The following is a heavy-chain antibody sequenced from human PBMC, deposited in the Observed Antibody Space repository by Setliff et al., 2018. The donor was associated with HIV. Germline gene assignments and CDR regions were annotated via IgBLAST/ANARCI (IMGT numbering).Heavy chain of an antibody. V-gene: IGHV1-2*02. J-gene: IGHJ3*02. Sequence: ASVKVSCKASGYTFTDYYIHWVRQAPGQGLEWMGWINSASGGTSYAQNFQGRVTVTRDTSINTAYVELNSLKSDDTAVYYCARDYLHVFDIWGQGTMVTVSS. CDR1: GYTFTDYY. CDR2: INSASGGT. CDR3: ARDYLHVFDI.